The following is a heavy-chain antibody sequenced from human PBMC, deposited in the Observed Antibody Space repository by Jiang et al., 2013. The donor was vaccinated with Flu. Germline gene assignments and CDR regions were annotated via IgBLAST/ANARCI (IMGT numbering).Heavy chain of an antibody. D-gene: IGHD6-6*01. CDR3: ARDEYSSSSGGPYYFDY. V-gene: IGHV1-69*04. CDR1: GGTFSSYT. CDR2: IIPILGIA. Sequence: SGAEVKKPGSSVKVSCKASGGTFSSYTISWVRQAPGQGLEWMGRIIPILGIANYAQKFQGRVTITADKSTSTAYMELSSLRSEDTAVYYCARDEYSSSSGGPYYFDYWGQGTLVTVSS. J-gene: IGHJ4*02.